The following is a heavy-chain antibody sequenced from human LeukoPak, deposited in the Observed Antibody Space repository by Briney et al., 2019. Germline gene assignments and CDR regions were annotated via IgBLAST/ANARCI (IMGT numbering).Heavy chain of an antibody. CDR2: IYPRDSDT. Sequence: KVSCKASGYTFTGYYMHWVRQMPGKGLEWMGIIYPRDSDTRYSPSFQGQVTISADKSISTAYLQWSSLKASDTAMYYCARQGGRVGDAFDIWGQGTMVTVSS. CDR3: ARQGGRVGDAFDI. CDR1: GYTFTGYY. D-gene: IGHD2-8*02. J-gene: IGHJ3*02. V-gene: IGHV5-51*01.